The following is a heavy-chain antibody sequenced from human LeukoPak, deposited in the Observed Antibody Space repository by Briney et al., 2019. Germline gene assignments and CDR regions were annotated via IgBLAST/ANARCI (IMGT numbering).Heavy chain of an antibody. V-gene: IGHV4-34*01. CDR1: GGSFSGYY. CDR3: ARDSLRDYYYYMDV. Sequence: PSETLSLTCAVYGGSFSGYYWSWIRQPPGKGLEWIGEINHSGSTNYNPSLKSRVTISVDTSKNQFSLKLSSVTAADTAVYYCARDSLRDYYYYMDVWGKGTTVTVSS. J-gene: IGHJ6*03. D-gene: IGHD3-9*01. CDR2: INHSGST.